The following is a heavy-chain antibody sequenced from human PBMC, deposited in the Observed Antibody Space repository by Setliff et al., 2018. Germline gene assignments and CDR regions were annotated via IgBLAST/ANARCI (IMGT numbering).Heavy chain of an antibody. CDR2: IYFGGNT. V-gene: IGHV4-39*07. CDR3: ARDASASDGRNAFDI. Sequence: SETLSLTCTVPGGSISDNGYCWGWVRQPPGKGLEWIGNIYFGGNTYFNPSFKSRVTMSIDTSNSQFSLKLSSVTAADTAIYYCARDASASDGRNAFDIWGQGTMVTVSS. J-gene: IGHJ3*02. D-gene: IGHD1-26*01. CDR1: GGSISDNGYC.